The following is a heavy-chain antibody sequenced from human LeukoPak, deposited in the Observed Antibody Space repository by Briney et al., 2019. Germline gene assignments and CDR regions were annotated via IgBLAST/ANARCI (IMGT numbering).Heavy chain of an antibody. CDR3: ARRARFDTDISFFDY. J-gene: IGHJ4*02. V-gene: IGHV3-23*01. CDR2: ITDSGDST. CDR1: GFPFSNSG. Sequence: GGSLRLSCAASGFPFSNSGMNCVRQAPGKGLEGGSSITDSGDSTHYADSVKGRFIISRDNPKNTLYLQMNSLKVEDTAIYYRARRARFDTDISFFDYWGQGTLVTVSS. D-gene: IGHD3-3*01.